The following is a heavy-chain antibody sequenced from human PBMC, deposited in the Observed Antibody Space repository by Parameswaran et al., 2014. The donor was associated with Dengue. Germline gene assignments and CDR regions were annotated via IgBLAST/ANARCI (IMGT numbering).Heavy chain of an antibody. V-gene: IGHV3-7*02. D-gene: IGHD3-22*01. CDR3: ARSGPHSSGPFDY. J-gene: IGHJ4*02. CDR2: IKQDGSEK. Sequence: VRQMPGKGLEWVATIKQDGSEKYYVDSVKGRFTISRDNAKNSLYLQMNSLRAEDTAVYYCARSGPHSSGPFDYWGQGTLVTVSS.